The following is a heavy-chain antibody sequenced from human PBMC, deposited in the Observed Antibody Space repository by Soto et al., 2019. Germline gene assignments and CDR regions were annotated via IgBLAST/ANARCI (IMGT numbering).Heavy chain of an antibody. CDR1: GYTFSSYD. Sequence: GASVKVSCKAAGYTFSSYDMHWVRQAPGQGLEWMGLINPSVGSTTYAQKFQGRVTMTRDTSTSTVYMELSSLRSEDTAVYYCSRIRLGDDYWSSYYTGVSFDFWGQGTLVTVSS. V-gene: IGHV1-46*01. D-gene: IGHD3-3*01. CDR2: INPSVGST. J-gene: IGHJ4*02. CDR3: SRIRLGDDYWSSYYTGVSFDF.